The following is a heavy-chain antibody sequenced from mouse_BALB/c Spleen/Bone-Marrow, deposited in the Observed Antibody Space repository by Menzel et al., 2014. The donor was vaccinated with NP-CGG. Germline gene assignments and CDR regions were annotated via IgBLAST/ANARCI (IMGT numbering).Heavy chain of an antibody. Sequence: EVQLVESGGGLVQPGGSMKLSRVASGFTFSDAWMDWVRQSPEKGLEWVAEIRSKANNLATYYAESVKGRLTISRDDSKSSVYLQMNSLRAEDTGIYYCMDGNLFAYWGQGTLVTVSA. D-gene: IGHD2-1*01. CDR3: MDGNLFAY. J-gene: IGHJ3*01. CDR2: IRSKANNLAT. V-gene: IGHV6-6*01. CDR1: GFTFSDAW.